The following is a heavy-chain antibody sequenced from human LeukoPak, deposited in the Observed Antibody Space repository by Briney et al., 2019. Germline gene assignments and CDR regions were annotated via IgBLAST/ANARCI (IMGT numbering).Heavy chain of an antibody. CDR2: ISYDGSNK. CDR3: AKDVVVVIRHKFYY. D-gene: IGHD3-22*01. V-gene: IGHV3-30*18. CDR1: GFTFSSYG. J-gene: IGHJ4*02. Sequence: PGGSLRLSCAASGFTFSSYGMHWVRQAPGKGLEWVAVISYDGSNKYYADSVKGRFTISRDNSKNTLYLQMNSLRAEDTAVYYCAKDVVVVIRHKFYYWGQGTLVTVSS.